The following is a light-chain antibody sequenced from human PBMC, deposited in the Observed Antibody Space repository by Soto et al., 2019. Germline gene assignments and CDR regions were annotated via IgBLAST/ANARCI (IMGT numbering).Light chain of an antibody. Sequence: EIVMTQSPATLSVSPGERATLSCRASQSISSNLAWYQQKPGQAPRLLMFRTSSRATGFPARFSGSGSGTEFNLTISSLQSEDFGVYYCQQYDKWPPYTFGQGTKVDIK. J-gene: IGKJ1*01. CDR2: RTS. CDR1: QSISSN. CDR3: QQYDKWPPYT. V-gene: IGKV3-15*01.